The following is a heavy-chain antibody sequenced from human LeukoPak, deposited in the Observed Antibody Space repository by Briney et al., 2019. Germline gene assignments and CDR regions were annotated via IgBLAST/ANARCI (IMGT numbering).Heavy chain of an antibody. CDR3: ARGGTLHGFDI. D-gene: IGHD3-16*01. Sequence: GGSLRLSCVASGFTFSGYWMHWVRQAPGTGLVWVSRVNSDGSGTIYLDSVKGRFTISRDNAKNTLYLQMNSLRADDTAVYYCARGGTLHGFDIWGQGTMVTVSS. J-gene: IGHJ3*02. CDR1: GFTFSGYW. CDR2: VNSDGSGT. V-gene: IGHV3-74*01.